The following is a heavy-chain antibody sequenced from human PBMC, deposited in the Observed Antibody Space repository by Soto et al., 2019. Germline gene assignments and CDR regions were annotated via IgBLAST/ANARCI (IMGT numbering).Heavy chain of an antibody. CDR1: GFTLSTYG. CDR3: ARGEMTTIR. CDR2: IWSDGNTK. Sequence: QVQLVESGGGVVQPGTSLRLSCAASGFTLSTYGMHWVRQAAGKGLEWVAVIWSDGNTKYYADSVRGRFTISRDSSKNPLYLQMDSLRVEDTAVYYCARGEMTTIRWGQGTLVTVSS. D-gene: IGHD4-4*01. V-gene: IGHV3-33*01. J-gene: IGHJ4*02.